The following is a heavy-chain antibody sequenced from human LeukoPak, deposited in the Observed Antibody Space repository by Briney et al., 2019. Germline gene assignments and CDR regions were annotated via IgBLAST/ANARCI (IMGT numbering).Heavy chain of an antibody. J-gene: IGHJ4*02. D-gene: IGHD3-10*01. CDR1: GFSISHYA. CDR3: AARSSGSHFDY. Sequence: GGSLRLSCSVAASGFSISHYAMNWVRQAPGKGLEWVSGLSTSGGAAYYADSVKGRFTISRDTSKNTLYLQMNSLRVEDTALYYCAARSSGSHFDYWGQGTLVTVSS. V-gene: IGHV3-23*01. CDR2: LSTSGGAA.